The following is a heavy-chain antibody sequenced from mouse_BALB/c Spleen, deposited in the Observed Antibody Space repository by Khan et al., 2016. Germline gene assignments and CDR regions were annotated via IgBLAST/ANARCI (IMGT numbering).Heavy chain of an antibody. CDR1: GFNIKDYY. D-gene: IGHD3-3*01. Sequence: VQLQPSGPQLVRPGALVKLSCKSSGFNIKDYYTHWVKQRPEQGLEWIGPIDPAHGNTKYDPKFQGQATITADTSSDTAYRQLSSLTSEGTGVYYCGSPLGDWGQGTRVTVSA. V-gene: IGHV14-1*02. CDR2: IDPAHGNT. CDR3: GSPLGD. J-gene: IGHJ3*01.